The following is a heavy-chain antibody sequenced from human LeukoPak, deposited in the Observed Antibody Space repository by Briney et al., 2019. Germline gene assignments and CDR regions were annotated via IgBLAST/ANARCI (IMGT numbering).Heavy chain of an antibody. CDR2: ISSSSSYI. CDR3: ARGLRMDIVVVVAATFVDY. V-gene: IGHV3-21*01. Sequence: GGSLRLSCAASGFTFSSYSMNWVRQAPGKGLEWVSSISSSSSYIYYADSVRGRFTISRDNAKNSLYLQMNSLRAEDTAVYYCARGLRMDIVVVVAATFVDYWGQGTLVTVSS. D-gene: IGHD2-15*01. J-gene: IGHJ4*02. CDR1: GFTFSSYS.